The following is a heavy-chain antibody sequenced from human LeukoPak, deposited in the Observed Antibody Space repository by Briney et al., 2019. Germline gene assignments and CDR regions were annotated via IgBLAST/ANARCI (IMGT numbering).Heavy chain of an antibody. CDR2: ISSSSSII. D-gene: IGHD4-23*01. Sequence: GGSLRLSCAASGFTFSSYNMNWVRQAPGKGLEWVSYISSSSSIIYYADSVKGRFTISRDNAKNSLYLQMNSLRDEDTAVYYCARGAVVTPFYFDYWGQGTLVTASS. CDR3: ARGAVVTPFYFDY. V-gene: IGHV3-48*02. CDR1: GFTFSSYN. J-gene: IGHJ4*02.